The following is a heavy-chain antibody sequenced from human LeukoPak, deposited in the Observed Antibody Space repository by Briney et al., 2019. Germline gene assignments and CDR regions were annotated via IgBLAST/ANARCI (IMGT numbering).Heavy chain of an antibody. CDR2: INHSGST. D-gene: IGHD2-21*02. CDR3: ARDPIVVVTAINRDAFDI. Sequence: SETLSLTCDVYGGSFSGYYWSWIRQPPGKGLEWIGEINHSGSTNYRPSLKSRVTMSVDTSKKQFSLKLSSVTAADTAVYYCARDPIVVVTAINRDAFDIWGQGTMVTVSS. CDR1: GGSFSGYY. J-gene: IGHJ3*02. V-gene: IGHV4-34*01.